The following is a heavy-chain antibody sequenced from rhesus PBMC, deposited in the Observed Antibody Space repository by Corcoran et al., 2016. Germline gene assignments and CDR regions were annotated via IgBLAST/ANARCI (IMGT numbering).Heavy chain of an antibody. Sequence: QVKLQQWGEGLVKPSETLSLTCAVNGGSISGYDYWSWIRQAQGKGLQWIGNIDGSSASTHSNPSLKNRVTFSKDTSKTQFSLKLSSVTAADTALYYCAREDWNNYFDYWGQGVLVTVSS. CDR3: AREDWNNYFDY. D-gene: IGHD1-20*01. CDR2: IDGSSAST. V-gene: IGHV4-73*01. CDR1: GGSISGYDY. J-gene: IGHJ4*01.